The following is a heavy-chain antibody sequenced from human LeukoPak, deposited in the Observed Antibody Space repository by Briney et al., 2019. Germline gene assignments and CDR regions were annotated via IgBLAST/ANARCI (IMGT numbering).Heavy chain of an antibody. CDR3: ARDPPGLMAPR. D-gene: IGHD2-8*01. V-gene: IGHV3-21*01. CDR1: GFTFSSYS. J-gene: IGHJ4*02. CDR2: ISSSSSYI. Sequence: GGSLRLSCAASGFTFSSYSMNWVRQAPGKGLEWVSSISSSSSYIYYADSVKGRFTISGDNAKNSLYLQMNSLRAEDTAVYYCARDPPGLMAPRWGQGTLVTVSS.